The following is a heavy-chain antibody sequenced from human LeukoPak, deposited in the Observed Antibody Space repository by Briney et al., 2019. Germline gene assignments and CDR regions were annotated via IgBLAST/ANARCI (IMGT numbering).Heavy chain of an antibody. CDR2: INHSGST. CDR3: ARVGKYSSSWYLGPRGDYYFDY. Sequence: TSETLSLTCAVYGGSFSGYYWSWIRQPPGKGLEWIGEINHSGSTNYNPSLKSRVTISVDTSKNQFSLKLSSVTAADTAVYYCARVGKYSSSWYLGPRGDYYFDYWGQGTLVTVSS. J-gene: IGHJ4*02. D-gene: IGHD6-13*01. CDR1: GGSFSGYY. V-gene: IGHV4-34*01.